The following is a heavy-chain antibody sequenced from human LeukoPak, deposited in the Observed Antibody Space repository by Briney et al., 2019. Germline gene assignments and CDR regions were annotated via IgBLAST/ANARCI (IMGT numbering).Heavy chain of an antibody. D-gene: IGHD3-10*01. CDR3: AASGSITKHAFAV. V-gene: IGHV4-59*01. Sequence: SETLSLTCTVSGGSISSYYWSWIRQPPGKGLEWIGYIYYSGSTNYNPSLKSRVTISVDTSKNQFSLKLSSVTAADTAVYYCAASGSITKHAFAVWGQGTMVTVSS. J-gene: IGHJ3*01. CDR2: IYYSGST. CDR1: GGSISSYY.